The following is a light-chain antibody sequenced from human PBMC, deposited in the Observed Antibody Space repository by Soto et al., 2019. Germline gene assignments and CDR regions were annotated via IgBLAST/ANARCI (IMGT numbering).Light chain of an antibody. CDR1: QSVSSY. V-gene: IGKV3-20*01. Sequence: EIVLTQSPATLSLSPGERATLSCRASQSVSSYLAWYQQKPGQAPRPLIYGISNRATGIPDRFSGSGSGTDFTLTISRLEPEDFAVYYCHQYGSSWTFGQGTKVDIK. J-gene: IGKJ1*01. CDR2: GIS. CDR3: HQYGSSWT.